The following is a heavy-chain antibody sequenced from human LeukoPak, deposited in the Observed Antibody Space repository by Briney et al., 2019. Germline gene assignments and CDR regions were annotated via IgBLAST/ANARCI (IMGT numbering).Heavy chain of an antibody. V-gene: IGHV1-46*01. CDR3: ARVTHYYDSSGPNDAFDI. CDR2: INPSGGST. J-gene: IGHJ3*02. Sequence: GASVKVSCKGSGYAFTSYYMHWVRQAPGQGLEWMGIINPSGGSTSYAQKFQGRVTMTRDMSTSTVYMELSSLRSEDTAVYYCARVTHYYDSSGPNDAFDIWAQGTMVTVSS. CDR1: GYAFTSYY. D-gene: IGHD3-22*01.